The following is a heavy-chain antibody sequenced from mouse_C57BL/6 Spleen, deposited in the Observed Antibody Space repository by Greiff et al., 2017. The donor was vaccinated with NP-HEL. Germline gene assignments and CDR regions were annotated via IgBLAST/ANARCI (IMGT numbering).Heavy chain of an antibody. V-gene: IGHV2-2*01. CDR1: GFSLTSYG. Sequence: QVQLKESGPGLVQPSQSLSITCTVSGFSLTSYGVHWVRQSPGKGLEWLGVIWSGGSTDYNAAFISRLSISKDNSKSQVFFKMNSLQADDTAIYYCARNCPDYYGAGCWYFDVWGTGTTVTVSS. J-gene: IGHJ1*03. CDR2: IWSGGST. CDR3: ARNCPDYYGAGCWYFDV. D-gene: IGHD1-1*01.